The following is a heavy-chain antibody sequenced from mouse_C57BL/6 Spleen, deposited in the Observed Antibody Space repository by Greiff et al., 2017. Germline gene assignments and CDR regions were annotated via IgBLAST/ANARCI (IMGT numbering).Heavy chain of an antibody. CDR2: IYPRDGST. Sequence: QVQLKESGPELVKPGASVKLSCKASGYTFTSYDINWVKQRPGQGLEWIGWIYPRDGSTKYNEKFKGKATLTVDTSSSTAYMELHSLTSEDSAVYFCARWGTTVVAGFDYWGQGTTLSVSS. CDR1: GYTFTSYD. V-gene: IGHV1-85*01. J-gene: IGHJ2*01. CDR3: ARWGTTVVAGFDY. D-gene: IGHD1-1*01.